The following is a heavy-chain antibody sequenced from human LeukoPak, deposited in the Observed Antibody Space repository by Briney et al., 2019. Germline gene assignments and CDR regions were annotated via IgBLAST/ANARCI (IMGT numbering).Heavy chain of an antibody. CDR1: GFTFSSFE. V-gene: IGHV3-48*03. D-gene: IGHD3-10*01. J-gene: IGHJ4*02. CDR3: ARALRAVRGYYFDY. CDR2: ISSSGSTK. Sequence: PGGSLRLSCAVSGFTFSSFEMNWVRLAPGNGLEWVSYISSSGSTKYYADSVKGRFTISRDNAKNSLYLQMNSLRAEDTAVYYCARALRAVRGYYFDYWGQGTLVTVSS.